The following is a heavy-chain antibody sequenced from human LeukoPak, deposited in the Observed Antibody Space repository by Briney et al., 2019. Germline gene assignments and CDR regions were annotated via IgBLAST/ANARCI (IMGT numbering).Heavy chain of an antibody. CDR3: ARHAPPYSNYGMDV. Sequence: SETLSLTCAVSGGSISSSNWWSWVRQPPGKGLEWIGEIYHSGSTYYNPSLKSRVTISVDTSKNQFSLKLSSVTAADTAVYYCARHAPPYSNYGMDVWGQGTTVTVSS. CDR2: IYHSGST. D-gene: IGHD5-18*01. J-gene: IGHJ6*02. V-gene: IGHV4-4*02. CDR1: GGSISSSNW.